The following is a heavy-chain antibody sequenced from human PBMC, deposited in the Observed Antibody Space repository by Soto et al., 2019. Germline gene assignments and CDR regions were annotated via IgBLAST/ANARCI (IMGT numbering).Heavy chain of an antibody. CDR3: AKDPSVYFYGSGSYYGY. CDR2: ISGSGGST. D-gene: IGHD3-10*01. V-gene: IGHV3-23*01. J-gene: IGHJ4*02. Sequence: EVQLLESGGGLVQPGGSLRLSCAASGFTFSSYAMSWVRQAPGKGLEWVSAISGSGGSTYYADSVKGRFTISRDNSKNTLYLQMNSLRAEDTAVYYCAKDPSVYFYGSGSYYGYWGQGTLVTVSS. CDR1: GFTFSSYA.